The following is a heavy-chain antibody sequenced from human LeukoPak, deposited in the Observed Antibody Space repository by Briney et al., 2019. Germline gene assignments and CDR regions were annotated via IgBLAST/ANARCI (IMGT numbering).Heavy chain of an antibody. V-gene: IGHV3-33*08. CDR3: AREGPRGNSQFDY. J-gene: IGHJ4*02. CDR1: GFTFSSYS. D-gene: IGHD2/OR15-2a*01. CDR2: IWYDGSNK. Sequence: GGSLRLSCAASGFTFSSYSMNWVRQAPGKGLEWVALIWYDGSNKYYTDSVKGRLTISRDNSKDTLFLQMNSLRVEDTAVYYCAREGPRGNSQFDYWGQGTLVTVSS.